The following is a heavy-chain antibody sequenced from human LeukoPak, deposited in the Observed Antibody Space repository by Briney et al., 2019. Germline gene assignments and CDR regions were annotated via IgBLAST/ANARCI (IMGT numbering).Heavy chain of an antibody. V-gene: IGHV3-30*18. Sequence: PGGSLRLSCAASGFTFSSYWMSWVRQAPGKGLEWVAVISYDGSNKYYADSVKGRFTISRDNSKNTLYLQMNSLRAEDTAVYYCAKDRRAMVRGVIAYWGQGTLVTVSS. CDR2: ISYDGSNK. CDR3: AKDRRAMVRGVIAY. J-gene: IGHJ4*02. D-gene: IGHD3-10*01. CDR1: GFTFSSYW.